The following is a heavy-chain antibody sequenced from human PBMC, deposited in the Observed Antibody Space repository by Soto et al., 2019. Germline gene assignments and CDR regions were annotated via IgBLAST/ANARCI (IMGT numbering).Heavy chain of an antibody. CDR3: ASGVNAPSYYYGMDL. J-gene: IGHJ6*02. CDR1: GFTFSTYA. CDR2: VSGGGGST. Sequence: EVQLLESGGGLVQPGGSLRLSCAASGFTFSTYAMSWVRQAPGKGLEWVSGVSGGGGSTYYADSVKGRFTISRDNSRNALHLQMNSLRADDTAVYYCASGVNAPSYYYGMDLWGPGTTVTVSS. V-gene: IGHV3-23*01. D-gene: IGHD2-2*01.